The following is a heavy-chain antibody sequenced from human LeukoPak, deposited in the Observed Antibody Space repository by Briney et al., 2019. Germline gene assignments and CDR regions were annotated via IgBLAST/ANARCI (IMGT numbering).Heavy chain of an antibody. CDR1: GFTFSDYY. D-gene: IGHD4-17*01. V-gene: IGHV3-11*01. CDR3: ARVPPTVTTRAYRSLDY. CDR2: ISSSGSTI. Sequence: GGALRLSCAASGFTFSDYYKSWIRQAPGKGLEWVSYISSSGSTIYYADSVKGRFTISRDNAKNSLYLQMNRLRGEDTAVYYCARVPPTVTTRAYRSLDYWGQGTLVTVPS. J-gene: IGHJ4*02.